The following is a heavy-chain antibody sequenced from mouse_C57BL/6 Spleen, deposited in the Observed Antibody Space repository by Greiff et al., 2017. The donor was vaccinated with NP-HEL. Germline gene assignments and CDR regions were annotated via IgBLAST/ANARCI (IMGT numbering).Heavy chain of an antibody. CDR1: GYTFTSYW. J-gene: IGHJ3*01. CDR2: INPSNGGT. Sequence: VQLQQSGTELVKPGASVKLSCKASGYTFTSYWMHWVKQRPGQGLEWIGNINPSNGGTNYNEKFKSKATLTVDKSSSTAYMQLSSLTSEDSAVYYCAREGIGTGEFAYWGQGTLVTVSA. CDR3: AREGIGTGEFAY. D-gene: IGHD4-1*01. V-gene: IGHV1-53*01.